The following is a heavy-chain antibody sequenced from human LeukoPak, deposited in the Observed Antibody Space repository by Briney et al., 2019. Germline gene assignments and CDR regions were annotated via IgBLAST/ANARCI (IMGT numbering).Heavy chain of an antibody. CDR2: INYNGAIT. CDR1: GFTFVDYD. V-gene: IGHV3-20*04. CDR3: ARDRLGPSFSVSHFDL. J-gene: IGHJ4*02. Sequence: GGALRLSCATSGFTFVDYDLSWVRRAPGKGLEWLCAINYNGAITDYADSVKGRFTISRDNAKNSLYLRMDSLRAEDTALYYCARDRLGPSFSVSHFDLWGQGTLVTVSS. D-gene: IGHD3-3*02.